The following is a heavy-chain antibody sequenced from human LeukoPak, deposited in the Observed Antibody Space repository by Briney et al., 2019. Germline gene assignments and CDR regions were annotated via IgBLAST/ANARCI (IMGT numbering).Heavy chain of an antibody. CDR1: GGSFSGYY. V-gene: IGHV4-34*01. CDR3: ARSGRKNIVVVPAAKKTFDV. D-gene: IGHD2-2*01. Sequence: SETLSLICAVYGGSFSGYYWSWIRQPPGKGLEWIGEINHSGSTNYNPSLKSRVTISVDTSKNQFSLRLISVTAADTAVYYCARSGRKNIVVVPAAKKTFDVWGQGTMVTVSS. CDR2: INHSGST. J-gene: IGHJ3*01.